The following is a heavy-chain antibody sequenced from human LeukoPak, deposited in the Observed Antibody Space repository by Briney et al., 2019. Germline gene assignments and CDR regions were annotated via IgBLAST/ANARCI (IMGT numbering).Heavy chain of an antibody. CDR2: IYSGGRT. D-gene: IGHD2-2*01. J-gene: IGHJ5*02. CDR1: GFTVSSNY. Sequence: PGGSLRLSCAASGFTVSSNYMSWVRQAPGKGLEWVSLIYSGGRTYYADSVKGRFTISRDNSKNTLYLQMNSLRAEDTAVYYCAKDDCSSTSCYGDWFDPWGQGTLVTVSS. V-gene: IGHV3-53*05. CDR3: AKDDCSSTSCYGDWFDP.